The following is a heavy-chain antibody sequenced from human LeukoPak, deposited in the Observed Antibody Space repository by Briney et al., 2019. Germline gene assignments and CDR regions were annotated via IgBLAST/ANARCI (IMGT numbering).Heavy chain of an antibody. D-gene: IGHD3-3*01. Sequence: PGGSLRLSCAASGFTFSSYGMHWVRRAPGKGLEWVAVIWYDGSNKYYADSVKGRFTISRDNSKNTLYLQMNSLRPDDTAMYFCARGFLEWLLYGGADYWGQGTLVTVAS. CDR3: ARGFLEWLLYGGADY. V-gene: IGHV3-33*01. J-gene: IGHJ4*02. CDR2: IWYDGSNK. CDR1: GFTFSSYG.